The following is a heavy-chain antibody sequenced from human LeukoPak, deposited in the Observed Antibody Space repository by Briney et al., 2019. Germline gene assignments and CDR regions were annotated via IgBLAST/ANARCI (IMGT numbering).Heavy chain of an antibody. CDR2: INPSGGST. V-gene: IGHV1-46*01. J-gene: IGHJ4*02. CDR3: ARAPRDRYYDFWSGRSQLFDY. Sequence: ASVKVSCKASGYTFTSYYMHWVRQAPGQGLEWMGIINPSGGSTSYAQKFQGRVTMTRDTSTSTVYMELSSLRSEDTAVYYCARAPRDRYYDFWSGRSQLFDYWGQGTLVTVSS. D-gene: IGHD3-3*01. CDR1: GYTFTSYY.